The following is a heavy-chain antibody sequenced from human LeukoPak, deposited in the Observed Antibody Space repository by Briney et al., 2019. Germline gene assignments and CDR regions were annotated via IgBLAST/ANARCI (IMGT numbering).Heavy chain of an antibody. J-gene: IGHJ3*02. D-gene: IGHD3-22*01. V-gene: IGHV4-39*01. CDR2: IYYSGIT. Sequence: KPSETLSLXCTVSGGSISSSSYYWGWIRQPPGKGLEWIGSIYYSGITYYNPSLKSRVTISVDTSKNQFSLKLSSVTAADTAVYYCARPDYYDSSGFYAFDIWGQGTMVTVSS. CDR3: ARPDYYDSSGFYAFDI. CDR1: GGSISSSSYY.